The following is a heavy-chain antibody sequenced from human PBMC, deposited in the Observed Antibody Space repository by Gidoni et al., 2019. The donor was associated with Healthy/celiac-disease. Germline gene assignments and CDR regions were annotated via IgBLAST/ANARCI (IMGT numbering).Heavy chain of an antibody. V-gene: IGHV3-30*19. CDR2: ISYDGSNN. CDR1: YG. D-gene: IGHD2-21*02. CDR3: AREHIVVVTAIPVGFDY. Sequence: YGMHWVRQAPGKGLEWVAVISYDGSNNYYADSVKGRFTISRDNSKNTLYLQMNSLRAEDTAVYYCAREHIVVVTAIPVGFDYWGQGTLVTVSS. J-gene: IGHJ4*02.